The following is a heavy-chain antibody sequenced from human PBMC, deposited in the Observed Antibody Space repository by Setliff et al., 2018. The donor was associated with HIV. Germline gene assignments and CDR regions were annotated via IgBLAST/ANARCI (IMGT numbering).Heavy chain of an antibody. D-gene: IGHD6-19*01. Sequence: PSETLSLTCTVSGDSISNGGYYWSWIRQPAGQGLEWIGRIYTSGNTNYNPSTNYNPSLKSRITISLETSRNQFSLRVTSVTATDTAVYYCTRQSPVAGSGAFDIWGQGTMVTVSS. CDR2: IYTSGNTNYNPST. CDR1: GDSISNGGYY. J-gene: IGHJ3*02. V-gene: IGHV4-61*02. CDR3: TRQSPVAGSGAFDI.